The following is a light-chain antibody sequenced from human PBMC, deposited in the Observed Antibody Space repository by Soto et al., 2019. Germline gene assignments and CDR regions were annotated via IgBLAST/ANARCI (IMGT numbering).Light chain of an antibody. Sequence: DIQLTQSPSFLSASVGDRVTITCRASQGISSSLAWYQQKPGKAPKLLIYAASTLQSGVPSRFSGSGFGTELTLTISSLQPEDSATYYCQQVNSYPLTFGGGTKVEIK. CDR1: QGISSS. CDR3: QQVNSYPLT. V-gene: IGKV1-9*01. J-gene: IGKJ4*01. CDR2: AAS.